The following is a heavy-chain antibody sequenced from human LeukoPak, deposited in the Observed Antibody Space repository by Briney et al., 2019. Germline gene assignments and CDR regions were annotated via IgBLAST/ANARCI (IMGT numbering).Heavy chain of an antibody. Sequence: SVKVSCKASGGTFSSYAISWVRQAPGQGLEWMGRIIPILGIANYAQKFQGRVTITADKSTSTAYMELSRLRSEDTAVYYCARAGYCSGGSCYPEPIDYWGQGTLVTVSS. CDR2: IIPILGIA. D-gene: IGHD2-15*01. V-gene: IGHV1-69*04. CDR3: ARAGYCSGGSCYPEPIDY. CDR1: GGTFSSYA. J-gene: IGHJ4*02.